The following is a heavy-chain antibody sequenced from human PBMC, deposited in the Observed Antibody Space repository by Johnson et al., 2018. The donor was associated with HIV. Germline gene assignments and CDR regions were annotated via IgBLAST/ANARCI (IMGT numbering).Heavy chain of an antibody. V-gene: IGHV3-23*04. CDR2: IRGSGGST. CDR1: GFTFSSYA. J-gene: IGHJ3*02. CDR3: AKDPIVLVVYAISAFDI. D-gene: IGHD2-8*02. Sequence: VQLVESGGGLVQPGGSLRLSCAASGFTFSSYAMSWVRQAPGKGLEWVSAIRGSGGSTYYADSVTGRFTISRDNSKNTLYLQMNSLRAEDTAVYYCAKDPIVLVVYAISAFDIWGQGTMVTVSS.